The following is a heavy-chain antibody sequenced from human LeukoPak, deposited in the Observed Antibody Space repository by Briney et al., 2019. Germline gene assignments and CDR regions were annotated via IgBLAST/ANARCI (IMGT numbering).Heavy chain of an antibody. J-gene: IGHJ5*02. CDR3: ATFRSSGFP. CDR1: GGPLRYHL. D-gene: IGHD6-19*01. CDR2: INHSGST. V-gene: IGHV4-34*01. Sequence: SETLSLTCSVCGGPLRYHLWRWLRQPPGKGLEWIGEINHSGSTNYNPSLKSRVTISVDTSKKQFSLKLSSVTAADTAVYYCATFRSSGFPWSQGTLVTVSS.